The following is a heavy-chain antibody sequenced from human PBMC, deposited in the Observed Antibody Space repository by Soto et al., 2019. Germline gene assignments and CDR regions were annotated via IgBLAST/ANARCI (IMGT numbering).Heavy chain of an antibody. CDR3: ARASTYYDILTCYPAGNWFDP. Sequence: SETLSLTCTVSGGSISSYYWSWIRQPPGKGLEWIGYIYYSGSTNYNPSLKSRVTISVDTSKNQFSLKLSSVTAADTAVYYCARASTYYDILTCYPAGNWFDPWGQGTLVTVS. J-gene: IGHJ5*02. CDR1: GGSISSYY. CDR2: IYYSGST. D-gene: IGHD3-9*01. V-gene: IGHV4-59*01.